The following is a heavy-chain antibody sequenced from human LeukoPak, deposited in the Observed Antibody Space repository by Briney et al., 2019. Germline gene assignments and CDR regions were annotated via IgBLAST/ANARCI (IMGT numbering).Heavy chain of an antibody. CDR3: ARIRKVAAYYYYYGMDV. D-gene: IGHD2-15*01. J-gene: IGHJ6*02. V-gene: IGHV1-18*01. CDR1: GYTFTSYG. Sequence: ASVKVSCKASGYTFTSYGISWVRQAPGQGLEWMGWISAYNGNTNYAQKLQGRVTMTTDTSTSTAYMELRSLRSDDTAVYYCARIRKVAAYYYYYGMDVWGQGTTVTVSS. CDR2: ISAYNGNT.